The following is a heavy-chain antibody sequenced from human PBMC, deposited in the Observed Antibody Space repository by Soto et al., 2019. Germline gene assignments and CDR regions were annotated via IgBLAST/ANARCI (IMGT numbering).Heavy chain of an antibody. CDR1: GGSISSSNW. V-gene: IGHV4-4*02. J-gene: IGHJ3*02. CDR3: ARDDRSLGGDKGDAFDI. D-gene: IGHD2-21*01. Sequence: SETLSLTCAVSGGSISSSNWWSWVRQPPGKGLEWIGEIYHSGSTNYNPSLKSRVTISVDKSKNQFSLKLSSVTAADTTVYYCARDDRSLGGDKGDAFDIWGQGTMVTVSS. CDR2: IYHSGST.